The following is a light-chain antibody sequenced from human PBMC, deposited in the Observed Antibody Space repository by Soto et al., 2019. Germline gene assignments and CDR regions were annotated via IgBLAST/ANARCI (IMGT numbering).Light chain of an antibody. J-gene: IGKJ3*01. CDR1: QSVSSSY. CDR2: GAS. V-gene: IGKV3-20*01. CDR3: QQFGSPFT. Sequence: EIVLTQSPGTLSLSPGERATLSCRASQSVSSSYLAWYQHKPGQAPRLLIYGASTRATGIPDSFSGSGSGTDFTLTISRLEPEDFSVYFCQQFGSPFTFGPGTKVDLK.